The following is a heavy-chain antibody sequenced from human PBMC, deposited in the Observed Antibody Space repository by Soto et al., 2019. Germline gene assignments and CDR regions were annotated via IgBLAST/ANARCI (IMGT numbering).Heavy chain of an antibody. Sequence: PSETLSLTCNVSGGSIDRSNYYWDWLRQPPGKGLEWIGTTYYNGNAYYNPSLRSRVSMSVDTSKNQFSLKLISVTAADTAVYYCGRHFVAVFIKGWGYWGQGKLVTV. V-gene: IGHV4-39*01. CDR1: GGSIDRSNYY. J-gene: IGHJ4*02. CDR3: GRHFVAVFIKGWGY. CDR2: TYYNGNA. D-gene: IGHD2-21*01.